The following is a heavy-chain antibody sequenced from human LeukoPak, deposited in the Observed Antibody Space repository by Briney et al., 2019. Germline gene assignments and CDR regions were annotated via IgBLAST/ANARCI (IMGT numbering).Heavy chain of an antibody. CDR1: ENRLTQLP. J-gene: IGHJ4*02. Sequence: ASVTVSCKLSENRLTQLPMHWVRQAPGEGLEWVGGFRPENDVPIYAQKFQGRVAMTTDTSTDTAYMELRSLKSDDTAVYFCATLLDSFWSGHSVPPEDYWGQGTLVTVSS. CDR2: FRPENDVP. V-gene: IGHV1-24*01. CDR3: ATLLDSFWSGHSVPPEDY. D-gene: IGHD3/OR15-3a*01.